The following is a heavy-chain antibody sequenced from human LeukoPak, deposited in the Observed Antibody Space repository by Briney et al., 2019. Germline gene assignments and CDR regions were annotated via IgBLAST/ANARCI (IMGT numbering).Heavy chain of an antibody. CDR3: VRDISGYYFDY. J-gene: IGHJ4*02. CDR2: ISGSSIYT. CDR1: GFTFSDYH. D-gene: IGHD3-22*01. Sequence: GGSLRLSCAASGFTFSDYHMTWIRQAPGKGLEWVSYISGSSIYTRYADSVKGRFNISRDNAKNSLYLQMNSLRAEDTALYYCVRDISGYYFDYWGQGTLVTVSS. V-gene: IGHV3-11*05.